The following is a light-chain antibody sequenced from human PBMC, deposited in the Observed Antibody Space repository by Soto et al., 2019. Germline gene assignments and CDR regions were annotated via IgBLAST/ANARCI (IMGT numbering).Light chain of an antibody. V-gene: IGLV2-14*01. CDR2: DVS. J-gene: IGLJ1*01. CDR1: SSDVGGYNY. CDR3: YSYTTSSTYV. Sequence: QSALTQPASVSGSPGQSITISCSGTSSDVGGYNYVSWYQQHPGKAPKVMIYDVSNRPSGVSNRCSGSKSGNTASLTISGLQAEDEADYYCYSYTTSSTYVFGTGTKLTVL.